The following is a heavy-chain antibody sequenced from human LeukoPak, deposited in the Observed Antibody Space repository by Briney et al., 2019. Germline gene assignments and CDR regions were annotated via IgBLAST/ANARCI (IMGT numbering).Heavy chain of an antibody. CDR3: TTAGATLHDY. CDR2: IKRKTDGGTT. V-gene: IGHV3-15*01. Sequence: GGSLRPSCAASGFTFSNAWMSWVRQAPGKGLEWVGRIKRKTDGGTTDYAAPVKGRFTISRDDSKNTLYLQMNSLKTEDTAVYYCTTAGATLHDYWGQGTVVTVSS. D-gene: IGHD3-10*01. J-gene: IGHJ4*02. CDR1: GFTFSNAW.